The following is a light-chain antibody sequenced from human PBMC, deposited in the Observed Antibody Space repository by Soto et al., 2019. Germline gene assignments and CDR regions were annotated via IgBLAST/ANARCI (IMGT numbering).Light chain of an antibody. Sequence: QSALTQPASVSGSPGQSVTISCTGTSSDVGAYKYVSWYQQHPGKAPKLMIYEVSYRPSGVSNRFSGSKSGNTASLTISGLQAEDEADYYCATWDGSLPGEVFGGGTKLTVL. J-gene: IGLJ2*01. CDR2: EVS. CDR1: SSDVGAYKY. V-gene: IGLV2-14*01. CDR3: ATWDGSLPGEV.